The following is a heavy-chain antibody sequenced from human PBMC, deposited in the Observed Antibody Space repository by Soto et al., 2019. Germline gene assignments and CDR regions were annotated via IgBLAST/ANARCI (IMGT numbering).Heavy chain of an antibody. CDR2: ARNKDNSSFT. CDR3: VRGKGGFLYYYIDV. Sequence: EVQLVESGGGLVQPGGSLRLSCAASGFTFSDHYMDWVRQAPGKGLEWVGRARNKDNSSFTEYAASVKGRVTSSRDESQNSLYLQMNSLKTEDTAVYYCVRGKGGFLYYYIDVWGKGTTVTVS. CDR1: GFTFSDHY. J-gene: IGHJ6*03. V-gene: IGHV3-72*01.